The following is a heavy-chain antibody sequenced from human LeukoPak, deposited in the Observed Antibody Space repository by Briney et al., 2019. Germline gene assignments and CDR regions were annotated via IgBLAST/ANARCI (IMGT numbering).Heavy chain of an antibody. CDR2: INSDGSWT. V-gene: IGHV3-74*01. CDR3: VSFYETY. Sequence: GGSLRLSCAASGNYWMHWVRLAPGKGLVWVSHINSDGSWTSYADSVKGRFTISKDNAKNTVYLQMNNLRAEDTAVYYCVSFYETYWGRGTLVTVSS. CDR1: GNYW. D-gene: IGHD2/OR15-2a*01. J-gene: IGHJ4*02.